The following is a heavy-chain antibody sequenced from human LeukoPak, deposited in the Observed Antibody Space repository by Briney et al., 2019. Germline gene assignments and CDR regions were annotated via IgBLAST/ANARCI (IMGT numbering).Heavy chain of an antibody. D-gene: IGHD5-24*01. CDR2: IIPIFGIA. J-gene: IGHJ4*02. V-gene: IGHV1-69*10. CDR3: AFPRGRSRDGYDWVFDY. Sequence: SVKVSCKASGGTFSSYAISWVRQAPGQGLEWMGRIIPIFGIANYAQKFQARVTITADKSTSTAYMELSSLRSEDTAVYYCAFPRGRSRDGYDWVFDYWGQGTLVTVSS. CDR1: GGTFSSYA.